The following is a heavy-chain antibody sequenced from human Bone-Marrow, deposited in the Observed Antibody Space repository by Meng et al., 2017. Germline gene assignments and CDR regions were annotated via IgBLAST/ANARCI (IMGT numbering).Heavy chain of an antibody. V-gene: IGHV1-69*05. CDR3: ARGAPSHPSGWYDY. J-gene: IGHJ4*02. CDR1: GGTFSSYA. D-gene: IGHD6-19*01. Sequence: SVKVSCKASGGTFSSYAISWVRQAPGQGLEWMGGIIPIFGTANYAQKFQGRVTITTDESTSTAYMELSSLRSEDTAVYYCARGAPSHPSGWYDYWGQGTLVTVSS. CDR2: IIPIFGTA.